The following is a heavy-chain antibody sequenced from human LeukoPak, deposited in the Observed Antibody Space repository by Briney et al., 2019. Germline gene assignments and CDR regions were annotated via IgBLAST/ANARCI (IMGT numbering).Heavy chain of an antibody. V-gene: IGHV1-8*02. J-gene: IGHJ4*02. CDR2: MNPNSGNT. Sequence: ASVKVSCKASGGTFSSYAINWVRQATGQGLEWMGWMNPNSGNTGYAQKFQGRVTMTRNTSISTAYMELSSLRSEDTAVYYCGREGGSWEIDYWGQGTLVTVSS. CDR3: GREGGSWEIDY. D-gene: IGHD2-15*01. CDR1: GGTFSSYA.